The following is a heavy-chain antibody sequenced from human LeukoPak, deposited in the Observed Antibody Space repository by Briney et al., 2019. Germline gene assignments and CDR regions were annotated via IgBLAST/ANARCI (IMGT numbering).Heavy chain of an antibody. V-gene: IGHV3-23*01. J-gene: IGHJ4*02. CDR1: GFTFSSYA. Sequence: GGSLRLSCAASGFTFSSYAMSWVRQAPVKGLEWVSAISGSGGSTYYADSVKGRFTISRDNSKNTVYLQMNSLRADDTAVYYCARGTIAAAGYYYFDYWGQGTQVTVSS. D-gene: IGHD6-13*01. CDR2: ISGSGGST. CDR3: ARGTIAAAGYYYFDY.